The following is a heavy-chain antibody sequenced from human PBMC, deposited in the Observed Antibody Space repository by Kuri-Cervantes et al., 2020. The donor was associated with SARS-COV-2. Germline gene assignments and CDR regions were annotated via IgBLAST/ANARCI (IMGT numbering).Heavy chain of an antibody. V-gene: IGHV3-7*04. CDR2: INQDGSEN. CDR1: AFTFSTYW. Sequence: GESLKISCAASAFTFSTYWMTWVRQAPGKGLECVANINQDGSENYYVDSVKGRFTISRDNSKNTVSLHMNSLRAEDTAMYYCARGAANYYYMDVWGKGTTVTVSS. CDR3: ARGAANYYYMDV. J-gene: IGHJ6*03.